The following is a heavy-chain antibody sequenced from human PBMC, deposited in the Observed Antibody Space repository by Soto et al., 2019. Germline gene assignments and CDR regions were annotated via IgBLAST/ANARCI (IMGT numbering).Heavy chain of an antibody. CDR3: TRHRGYSSGYWGQDF. V-gene: IGHV1-69*01. CDR2: IIPMFETT. D-gene: IGHD5-12*01. Sequence: QVQLVQSGAEVKKPGSSVKVSCKASGGAFGSYALNWVRQAPGQGLEWMGGIIPMFETTNYAQRFQGRVTVTADEFTSTVYLEMTRLRSEDTGMYYCTRHRGYSSGYWGQDFWGKGTLVTVSS. CDR1: GGAFGSYA. J-gene: IGHJ4*02.